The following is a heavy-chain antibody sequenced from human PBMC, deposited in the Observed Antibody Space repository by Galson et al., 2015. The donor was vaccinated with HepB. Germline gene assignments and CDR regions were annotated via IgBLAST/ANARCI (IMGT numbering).Heavy chain of an antibody. D-gene: IGHD6-13*01. CDR1: GFTFSSYS. CDR2: ISSSSSYI. Sequence: SLRLSCAASGFTFSSYSMNWVRQAPGKGLEWVSSISSSSSYIYYADSVKGRFTISRDNAKNSLYLQMNSLRAEDTAVYYCAAAGSGESYYYGMDVWGQGTTVTVSS. J-gene: IGHJ6*02. CDR3: AAAGSGESYYYGMDV. V-gene: IGHV3-21*01.